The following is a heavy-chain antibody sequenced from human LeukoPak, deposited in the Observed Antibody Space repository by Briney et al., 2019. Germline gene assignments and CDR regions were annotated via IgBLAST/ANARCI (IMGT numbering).Heavy chain of an antibody. CDR1: VYTFTIYG. CDR3: ARDPQVYMDV. Sequence: VSVKVSFKASVYTFTIYGISWVRQAPGQGLEWMGWISAYNGNTNYAQKLQGRVTMTTDTSTSTAYMELRSLRSDDTAVYYCARDPQVYMDVWGKGTTVTVSS. J-gene: IGHJ6*03. CDR2: ISAYNGNT. V-gene: IGHV1-18*01.